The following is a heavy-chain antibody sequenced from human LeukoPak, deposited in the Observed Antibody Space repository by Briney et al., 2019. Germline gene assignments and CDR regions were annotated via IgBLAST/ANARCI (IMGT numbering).Heavy chain of an antibody. J-gene: IGHJ4*02. CDR2: IYPGDSDT. V-gene: IGHV5-51*01. CDR3: ARHLSLDY. CDR1: GYSFSSYW. Sequence: GESLMISYKGSGYSFSSYWIWWVRQLPGEGVGWMGIIYPGDSDTRYSPSFQGQVTISADKSISTAYLQWSSLKASDTAMYYCARHLSLDYWGQGTLVTVSS.